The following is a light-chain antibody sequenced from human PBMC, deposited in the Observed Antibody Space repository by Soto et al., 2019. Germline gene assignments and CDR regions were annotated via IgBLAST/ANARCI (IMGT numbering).Light chain of an antibody. CDR3: QQRSNWPPLT. J-gene: IGKJ4*01. V-gene: IGKV3-11*01. CDR1: QSVSSY. CDR2: DAS. Sequence: ETVLTQSPATLSLSPGERATLCCRASQSVSSYLAWYQQKPGQAPRLLIYDASNRATGIPARFSGSGSGTDFTLTIDSLEPEDFAVYYCQQRSNWPPLTFGGGTKVEIK.